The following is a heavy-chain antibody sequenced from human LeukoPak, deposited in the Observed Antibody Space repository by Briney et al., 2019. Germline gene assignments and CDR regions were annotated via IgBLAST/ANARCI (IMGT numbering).Heavy chain of an antibody. J-gene: IGHJ4*02. CDR2: ISGSGGRT. Sequence: PGGSLRLSCAASGFTFSGCAVSWVRQAPGKGLERVSGISGSGGRTYYADSVKGRFTISRDNSKNTLYLQMNSLRAEDTAIYYCAKESVGYGSILGRGYYFDYWGQGTLVSVSS. CDR3: AKESVGYGSILGRGYYFDY. CDR1: GFTFSGCA. V-gene: IGHV3-23*01. D-gene: IGHD3-22*01.